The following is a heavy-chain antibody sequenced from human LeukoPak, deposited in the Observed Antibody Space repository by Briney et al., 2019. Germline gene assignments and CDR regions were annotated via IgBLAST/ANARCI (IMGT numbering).Heavy chain of an antibody. D-gene: IGHD2-2*01. V-gene: IGHV4-39*01. CDR1: GGSISSSSYY. Sequence: PSETLSLTCTVSGGSISSSSYYWGWIRQPPGKGLEWIVNIYYSGSTYYNPSLKRRVTISVDTSKNQFSLKLSAVTAADTAVYYCARHGTYCSSTSCYSDAFDIWGQRTMVTVSS. J-gene: IGHJ3*02. CDR2: IYYSGST. CDR3: ARHGTYCSSTSCYSDAFDI.